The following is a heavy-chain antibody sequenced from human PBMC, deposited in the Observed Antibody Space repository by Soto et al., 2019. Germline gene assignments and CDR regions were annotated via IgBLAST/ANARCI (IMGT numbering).Heavy chain of an antibody. V-gene: IGHV1-8*01. J-gene: IGHJ6*02. CDR2: MNPNIANT. Sequence: QVQLVQSGAEVKKPGASVKVSCKASGYTVTSYDINWVRQDTGQGLEWMGWMNPNIANTGYAQKFQGRVTMTRNTSISTAYMELSSMRSEDTAVYYCASEGVRGMDVWGQGTTVTVSS. CDR3: ASEGVRGMDV. CDR1: GYTVTSYD. D-gene: IGHD3-16*01.